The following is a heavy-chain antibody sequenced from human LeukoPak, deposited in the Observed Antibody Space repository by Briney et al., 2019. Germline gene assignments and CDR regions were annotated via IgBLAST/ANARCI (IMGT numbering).Heavy chain of an antibody. J-gene: IGHJ5*02. CDR3: ARLYSSGWYDGCVP. Sequence: GGSLRLSCAGSVFTFIRYGMNWVRQAQVKGLGWVSYISSSSSTIYYADSVRGRLPISRGNAKNSLYLHIYSLRAEVTALYYCARLYSSGWYDGCVPWGQGTLVTVSS. CDR1: VFTFIRYG. V-gene: IGHV3-48*04. CDR2: ISSSSSTI. D-gene: IGHD6-19*01.